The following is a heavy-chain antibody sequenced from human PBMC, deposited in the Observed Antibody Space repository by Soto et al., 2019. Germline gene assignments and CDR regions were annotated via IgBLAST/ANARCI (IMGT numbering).Heavy chain of an antibody. J-gene: IGHJ6*02. CDR2: IYYSGST. V-gene: IGHV4-30-4*01. CDR3: ARVVTMVRGVIYYYYGMDV. CDR1: GGSISSGDYY. Sequence: QVQLQESGPGLVKPSQTLSLTCTVSGGSISSGDYYWSWIRQPPGKGLEWIGYIYYSGSTYYNPSLKSRVTISVDTSKNQFSLKLSSVTAADTAVYYCARVVTMVRGVIYYYYGMDVWGPGTTVTVSS. D-gene: IGHD3-10*01.